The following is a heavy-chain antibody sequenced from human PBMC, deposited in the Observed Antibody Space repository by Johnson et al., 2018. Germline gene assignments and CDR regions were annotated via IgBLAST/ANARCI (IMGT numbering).Heavy chain of an antibody. V-gene: IGHV1-69*01. CDR1: GGSFNIYN. CDR3: AKDRSSQQLLVPDAFDI. D-gene: IGHD6-19*01. J-gene: IGHJ3*02. Sequence: VQLVETGAEVKKXGSSVKVXCRASGGSFNIYNFIWVRQAPGQGLEWMGGIIPILDTANYAQKFQGKGPITADEFTSKGYLELSSLRSEDTAVEYCAKDRSSQQLLVPDAFDIWGQGTMVTVSS. CDR2: IIPILDTA.